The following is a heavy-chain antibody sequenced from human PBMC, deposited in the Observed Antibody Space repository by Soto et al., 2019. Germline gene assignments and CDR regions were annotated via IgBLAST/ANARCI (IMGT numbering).Heavy chain of an antibody. Sequence: NPSETLSLTCAVYGGSFSGYYWSWIRQPPGKGLEWIGEINHSGSTNYNPSLKSRVTISVDTSKNQFSLKLSSVTAADTAVYYCARFRTPSGWNGEPYGMDVWGQGTTVTVSS. D-gene: IGHD6-19*01. CDR1: GGSFSGYY. CDR3: ARFRTPSGWNGEPYGMDV. J-gene: IGHJ6*02. CDR2: INHSGST. V-gene: IGHV4-34*01.